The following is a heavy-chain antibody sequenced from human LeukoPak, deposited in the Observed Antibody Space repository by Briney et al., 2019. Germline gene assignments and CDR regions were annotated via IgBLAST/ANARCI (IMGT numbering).Heavy chain of an antibody. CDR1: GYSFTSYW. J-gene: IGHJ2*01. CDR2: IYPGDSDA. V-gene: IGHV5-51*01. Sequence: PGESLKISCKGSGYSFTSYWIGWVRQMPGKGLEWMGIIYPGDSDARYSPSFQGQVTTSADKSISTAYLQWTSLKASDTAIYYCARSPRKYWYFDLWGRGTLVTVSS. CDR3: ARSPRKYWYFDL.